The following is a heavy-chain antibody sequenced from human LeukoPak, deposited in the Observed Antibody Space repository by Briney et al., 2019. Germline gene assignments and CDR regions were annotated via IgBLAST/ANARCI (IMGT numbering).Heavy chain of an antibody. CDR3: ARGRLRPDFDY. J-gene: IGHJ4*02. D-gene: IGHD6-25*01. Sequence: PSETLSLTCAVYGGSFSGYYWSWIRQSPGKGLEWIGEINHSGITNYNPSLKSRVTVSVDTSKKQFSLNLSSVTAADTAVYYCARGRLRPDFDYWGQGTLVTVSS. CDR2: INHSGIT. CDR1: GGSFSGYY. V-gene: IGHV4-34*01.